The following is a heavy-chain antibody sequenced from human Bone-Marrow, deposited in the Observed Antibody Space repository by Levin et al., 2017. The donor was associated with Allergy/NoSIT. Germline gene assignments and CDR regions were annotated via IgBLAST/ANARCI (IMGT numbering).Heavy chain of an antibody. J-gene: IGHJ4*02. CDR1: GFTFSSYS. CDR3: ARDFNCSSTSCLPDY. V-gene: IGHV3-48*01. CDR2: ISSSSSTI. D-gene: IGHD2-2*01. Sequence: ETLSLTCAASGFTFSSYSMNWVRQAPGKGLEWVSYISSSSSTIYYADSVKGRFTISRDNAKNSLYLQMNSLRAEDTAVYYCARDFNCSSTSCLPDYWGQGTLVTVSS.